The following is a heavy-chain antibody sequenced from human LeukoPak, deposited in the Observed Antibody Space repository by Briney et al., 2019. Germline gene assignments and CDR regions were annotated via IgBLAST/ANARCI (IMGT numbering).Heavy chain of an antibody. J-gene: IGHJ4*02. Sequence: ASVKVSCKASGYTFTSYGITWVRQAPGQGLEWMGWISAYSGKTDYTQRLQGRATITTDTSTSTSYMELRSLRSDDTAVYYCARLVAGTYFDYWGQGTLVTVSS. V-gene: IGHV1-18*01. D-gene: IGHD6-19*01. CDR1: GYTFTSYG. CDR2: ISAYSGKT. CDR3: ARLVAGTYFDY.